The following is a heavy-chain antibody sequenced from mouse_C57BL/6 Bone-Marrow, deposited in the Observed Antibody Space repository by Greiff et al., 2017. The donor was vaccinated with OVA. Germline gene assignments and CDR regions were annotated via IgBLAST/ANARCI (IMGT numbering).Heavy chain of an antibody. CDR3: ARWELLRRENAH. D-gene: IGHD1-1*01. J-gene: IGHJ3*01. Sequence: QVQLQQSGAELVRPGTSVKMSCKASGYTFTNYWIGWAKQRPGHGLEWIGDIYPGGGYTNYNEKFKGKATLTADTSSSTAYMQFSSLTSEDSAIYDCARWELLRRENAHWGQGTLVTVSA. CDR1: GYTFTNYW. CDR2: IYPGGGYT. V-gene: IGHV1-63*01.